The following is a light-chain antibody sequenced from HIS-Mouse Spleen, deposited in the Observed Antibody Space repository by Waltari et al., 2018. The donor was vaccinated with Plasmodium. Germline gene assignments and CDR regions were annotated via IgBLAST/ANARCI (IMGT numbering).Light chain of an antibody. Sequence: QSALTQPASVSGSPGQSIPIPCTGTSRDVGGYNYVSWYQPHPGKAPKLLIYDASNRPSGVSNRFSGSKSGNTASLTISGLQAEDEADYYCSSYTSSSTAFGTGTKVTVL. CDR1: SRDVGGYNY. V-gene: IGLV2-14*03. J-gene: IGLJ1*01. CDR2: DAS. CDR3: SSYTSSSTA.